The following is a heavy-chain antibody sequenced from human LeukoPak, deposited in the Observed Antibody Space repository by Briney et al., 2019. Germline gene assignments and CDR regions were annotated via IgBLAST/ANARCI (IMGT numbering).Heavy chain of an antibody. Sequence: PGGSLRLSCAASGFTFSSYWMSWVRQAPGKGLEWVANIKQDGSEKYYVDSVKGRFTISRDNAKNSLYLQMNSLRAEDTAVYYCARGSYYFYYYYYMDVWGKGTTVTISS. J-gene: IGHJ6*03. CDR1: GFTFSSYW. D-gene: IGHD1-26*01. CDR2: IKQDGSEK. CDR3: ARGSYYFYYYYYMDV. V-gene: IGHV3-7*03.